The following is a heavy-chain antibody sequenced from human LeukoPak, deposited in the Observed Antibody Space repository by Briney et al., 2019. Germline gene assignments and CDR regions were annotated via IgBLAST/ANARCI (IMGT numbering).Heavy chain of an antibody. CDR2: ISPSGDRT. CDR1: GFTFSSYA. CDR3: AIKHCYYDGSGFWVQ. V-gene: IGHV3-23*01. Sequence: GGSLRLSCAASGFTFSSYAMSWVRQAPGKGLEWVSFISPSGDRTSNADSVEGRFTISRDNTRNTLYLQMNSLRDEDTGVYYCAIKHCYYDGSGFWVQWGQGTLVTVSS. J-gene: IGHJ4*02. D-gene: IGHD3-22*01.